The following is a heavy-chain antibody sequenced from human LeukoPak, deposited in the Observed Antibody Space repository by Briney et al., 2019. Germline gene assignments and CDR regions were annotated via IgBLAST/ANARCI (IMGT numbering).Heavy chain of an antibody. CDR3: ARGHTESADDYGNWFHP. D-gene: IGHD5-12*01. V-gene: IGHV4-34*01. CDR2: INHSGST. Sequence: SETLSLTCAVYGGSFSGYYWSWIRQPPGKGLEWIGEINHSGSTNYNLSLKSRVTISVDTSKNQFSLKLSSVTAADTAVYYCARGHTESADDYGNWFHPWGQGTLVTVSS. J-gene: IGHJ5*02. CDR1: GGSFSGYY.